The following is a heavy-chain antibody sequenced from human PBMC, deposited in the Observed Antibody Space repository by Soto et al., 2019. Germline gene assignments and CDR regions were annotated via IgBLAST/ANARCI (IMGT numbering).Heavy chain of an antibody. J-gene: IGHJ4*02. CDR3: AIGPTAEKVDS. Sequence: QVQLQESGPGLVRPSQTLSLTCSVSGASIYNGGYFWSWIRQSPGKGLEWIGHILNSGSPYNNPSLNSRVTISADTSMNQFSLALTSVTAADTAMYYCAIGPTAEKVDSWGQGILVTVSS. CDR1: GASIYNGGYF. CDR2: ILNSGSP. V-gene: IGHV4-30-4*01.